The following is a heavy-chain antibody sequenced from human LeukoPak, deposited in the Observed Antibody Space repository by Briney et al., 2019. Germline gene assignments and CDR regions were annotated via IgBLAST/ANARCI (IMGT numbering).Heavy chain of an antibody. CDR1: GFTFSIYN. Sequence: GGSLRLSCAASGFTFSIYNMNWVRQAPGEGLEWVSHIYGHSAIIYYADSVKSRFTVSRDNAKNSLYLQMNSLRAEDTAVYYCARSPMIRGVITHFDSWGQGTLVTVSS. V-gene: IGHV3-48*01. CDR3: ARSPMIRGVITHFDS. J-gene: IGHJ5*01. D-gene: IGHD3-10*01. CDR2: IYGHSAII.